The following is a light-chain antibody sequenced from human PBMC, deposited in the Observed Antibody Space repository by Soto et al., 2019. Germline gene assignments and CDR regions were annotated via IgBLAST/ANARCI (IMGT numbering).Light chain of an antibody. CDR1: QSVSSN. J-gene: IGKJ1*01. CDR3: QQYNNGPPT. V-gene: IGKV3-15*01. Sequence: EIVMTQSPATLSVSPGERATLSCRASQSVSSNLAWYQQKPGQAPRLLIYGASTRATGIPARFSGSGSGTEFTLTISSLQSEDFAVYYCQQYNNGPPTVGQGTKVEIK. CDR2: GAS.